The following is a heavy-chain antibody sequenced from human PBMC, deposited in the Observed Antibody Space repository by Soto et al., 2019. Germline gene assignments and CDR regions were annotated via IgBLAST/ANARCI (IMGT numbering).Heavy chain of an antibody. D-gene: IGHD3-9*01. CDR2: IKTDGSAT. CDR1: GFTFSSYW. CDR3: ARPRTSDWAYDI. Sequence: DVKLVESGGGLVQPGGSLRLSCAASGFTFSSYWMHWVRQSPGKGLVWVSRIKTDGSATHYADSVKGRFTISRDNAKNTLYLQMNSLRDEDTALYYCARPRTSDWAYDIWGQGTMVIVSS. V-gene: IGHV3-74*01. J-gene: IGHJ3*02.